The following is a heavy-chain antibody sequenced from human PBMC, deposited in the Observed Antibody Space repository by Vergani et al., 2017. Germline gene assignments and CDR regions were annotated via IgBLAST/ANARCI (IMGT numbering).Heavy chain of an antibody. CDR3: ARGIVVVAATPPYDSSGYYYYFDY. CDR1: GGTFSSYA. D-gene: IGHD3-22*01. V-gene: IGHV1-69*12. CDR2: IIPIFGTA. J-gene: IGHJ4*02. Sequence: QVQLVQSGAEVKKPGSSVKVSCKASGGTFSSYAISWVRQAPGQGLEWMGGIIPIFGTANYAQKVQGRVTITADESTSTGYMELSSLRSEDTAVYYCARGIVVVAATPPYDSSGYYYYFDYWGQGTLVTVSS.